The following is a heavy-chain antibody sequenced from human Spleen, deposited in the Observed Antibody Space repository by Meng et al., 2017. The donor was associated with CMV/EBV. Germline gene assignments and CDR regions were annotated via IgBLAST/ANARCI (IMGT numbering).Heavy chain of an antibody. V-gene: IGHV4-59*01. J-gene: IGHJ6*02. CDR3: ARGKPYYYFHYAMDV. CDR2: IYYSGTT. CDR1: GGSISSYY. Sequence: SETLSLTCTVSGGSISSYYWSWIRQPPGKGLEWIGYIYYSGTTNYNPSLKSRVTISLHTSKNQFSLKLSSVTAADTAVYYCARGKPYYYFHYAMDVWGQGTTVTVSS.